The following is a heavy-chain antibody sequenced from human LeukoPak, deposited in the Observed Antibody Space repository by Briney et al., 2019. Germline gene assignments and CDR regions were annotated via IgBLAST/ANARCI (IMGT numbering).Heavy chain of an antibody. Sequence: PGGSLRLSCAASGFTFSSYGMHWVRQAPGKGLEWVAFIRYDGSNKYYADSVKGRFTISRDNSKNTLYLQMNSLRAEDTAVYYCANPGSSGRNTGGIDCWGQGTLVTVSS. CDR2: IRYDGSNK. V-gene: IGHV3-30*02. CDR1: GFTFSSYG. CDR3: ANPGSSGRNTGGIDC. J-gene: IGHJ4*02. D-gene: IGHD1-26*01.